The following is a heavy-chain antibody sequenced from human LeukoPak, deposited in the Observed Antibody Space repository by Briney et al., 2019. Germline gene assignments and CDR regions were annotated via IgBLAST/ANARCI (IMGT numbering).Heavy chain of an antibody. V-gene: IGHV4-39*01. Sequence: SETLSLTCTVSGGSISTSSHYWGWIRQPPGKGLEYIGSIYYSGVTYYNSSLKSRVTISVDTSKNQFSLKLSSVTAADTAVYYCASLDRETTVTTGLDYWGQGTLATV. CDR3: ASLDRETTVTTGLDY. D-gene: IGHD4-11*01. CDR1: GGSISTSSHY. CDR2: IYYSGVT. J-gene: IGHJ4*02.